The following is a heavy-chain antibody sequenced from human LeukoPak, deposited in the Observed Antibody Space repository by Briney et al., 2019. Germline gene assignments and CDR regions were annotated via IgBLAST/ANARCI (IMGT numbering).Heavy chain of an antibody. Sequence: GGSLRLSCAASGFTFSSYAVSWVRQAPGKVLEWVSAISGSGGSTYYADSVKGRFTISRDNSKNTLYLQMNSLRAEDTAVYYCAKAHDFWSGYPNLNYWGQGTLVTVSS. CDR3: AKAHDFWSGYPNLNY. CDR2: ISGSGGST. J-gene: IGHJ4*02. D-gene: IGHD3-3*01. V-gene: IGHV3-23*01. CDR1: GFTFSSYA.